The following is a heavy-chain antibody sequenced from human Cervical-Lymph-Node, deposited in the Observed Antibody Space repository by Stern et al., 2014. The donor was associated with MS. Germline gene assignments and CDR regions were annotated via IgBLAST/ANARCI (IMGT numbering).Heavy chain of an antibody. D-gene: IGHD1-26*01. CDR1: GDSISGYY. V-gene: IGHV4-59*01. J-gene: IGHJ6*02. Sequence: QVQLQESGPGLVKPSETLSLTCTVSGDSISGYYWSWIRQPPGQGLVWIGYVHYSGSTNYNPSLKSRVTFSKDTSKNQFSLRLSSVTAADTAVYFCARLSGSSYYYYGMDVWGQGTTVTVSS. CDR3: ARLSGSSYYYYGMDV. CDR2: VHYSGST.